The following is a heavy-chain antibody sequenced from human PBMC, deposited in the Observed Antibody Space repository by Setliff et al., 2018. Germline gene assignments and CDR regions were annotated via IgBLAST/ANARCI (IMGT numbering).Heavy chain of an antibody. D-gene: IGHD2-2*01. J-gene: IGHJ3*02. CDR1: GYTFTSYG. Sequence: GASVKVSCKASGYTFTSYGVSWVRQAPGQGLEWMGWISAYNGNINYAQKFQGRVTLTTDTSTGTAYMEVRSLRSDDTAQYYCVRDRAAIVVGPPTAAFDIWGQGTMVTVSS. CDR2: ISAYNGNI. V-gene: IGHV1-18*01. CDR3: VRDRAAIVVGPPTAAFDI.